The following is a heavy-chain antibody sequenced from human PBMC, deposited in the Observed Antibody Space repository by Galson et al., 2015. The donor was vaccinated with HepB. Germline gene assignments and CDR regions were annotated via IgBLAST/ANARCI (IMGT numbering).Heavy chain of an antibody. CDR2: ISASGGTT. Sequence: SLRLSCAASKSTFKSYAMSWVRQAPGKGLEWVSAISASGGTTYYADSVKGRFTISRDNSKTTLYLQMNSLRAEDTAIYYCAKTYHYDTSGYPYWGQGTLVTVSS. V-gene: IGHV3-23*01. CDR3: AKTYHYDTSGYPY. J-gene: IGHJ4*02. D-gene: IGHD3-22*01. CDR1: KSTFKSYA.